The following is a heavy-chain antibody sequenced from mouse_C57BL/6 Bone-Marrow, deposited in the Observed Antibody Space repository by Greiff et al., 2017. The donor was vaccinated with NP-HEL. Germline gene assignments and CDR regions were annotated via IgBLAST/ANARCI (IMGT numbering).Heavy chain of an antibody. CDR1: GFNIKDYY. CDR2: IDPEDGGT. CDR3: ANQFITTWYFDV. Sequence: EVQLQQSGAELVKPGASVKLSCTASGFNIKDYYMHWVKQRTEQGLEWIGRIDPEDGGTKYAPKFQGKATITADTSSNTAYLQLSSLTSEDTAVYYCANQFITTWYFDVWGTGTTVTVSS. D-gene: IGHD1-1*01. V-gene: IGHV14-2*01. J-gene: IGHJ1*03.